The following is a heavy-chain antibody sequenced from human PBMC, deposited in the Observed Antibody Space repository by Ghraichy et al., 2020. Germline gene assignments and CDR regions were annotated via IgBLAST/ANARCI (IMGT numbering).Heavy chain of an antibody. CDR1: GYTFTGYY. V-gene: IGHV1-2*02. Sequence: ASVKVSCKASGYTFTGYYMHWVRQAPGQGLEWMGWINPNSGGTNYAQKFQGRVTMTRDTSISTAYMELSRLRSDDTAVYYCARDPDSSGWYGDWGQGTLVTVSS. D-gene: IGHD6-19*01. CDR2: INPNSGGT. J-gene: IGHJ4*02. CDR3: ARDPDSSGWYGD.